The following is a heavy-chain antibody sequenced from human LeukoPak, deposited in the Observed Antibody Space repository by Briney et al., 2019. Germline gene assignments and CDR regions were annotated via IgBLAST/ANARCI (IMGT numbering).Heavy chain of an antibody. Sequence: GASAKVSCKASGYTFTSYYMHWVRQARGQGLEWMGGIIPIFGTANYAQKFQGRVTITTDESTSTAYMELSSLRSEDTAVYYCAGGTMVRGVFDYWGQGTLVTVSS. CDR1: GYTFTSYY. CDR2: IIPIFGTA. CDR3: AGGTMVRGVFDY. J-gene: IGHJ4*02. D-gene: IGHD3-10*01. V-gene: IGHV1-69*05.